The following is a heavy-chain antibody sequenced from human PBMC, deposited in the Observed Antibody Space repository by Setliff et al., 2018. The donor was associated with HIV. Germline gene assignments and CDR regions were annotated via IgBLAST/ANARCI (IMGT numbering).Heavy chain of an antibody. CDR3: ARHLEPYYDFWSGYYGHSFDP. CDR1: GYNFATYY. J-gene: IGHJ5*02. V-gene: IGHV5-51*01. D-gene: IGHD3-3*01. Sequence: GESLKISCKTSGYNFATYYITWVRQMPGKGLEWIGRINPGDSDTGYSPSFQGQVTISADKSISTTYLQWNSLKASDTAMYYCARHLEPYYDFWSGYYGHSFDPWGQGTLVTVSS. CDR2: INPGDSDT.